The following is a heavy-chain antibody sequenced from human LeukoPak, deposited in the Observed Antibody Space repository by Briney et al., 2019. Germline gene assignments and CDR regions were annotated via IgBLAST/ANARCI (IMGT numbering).Heavy chain of an antibody. Sequence: PGGSLRLSCAASGFTFSNYGMNWVRQAPGKGLEWVSSISGSGGSTYYADSVKGRFTISRDNSKNTLSLQMNSLRAEDTAVYYCARDSATSDYWGQGTLVTVSS. CDR1: GFTFSNYG. V-gene: IGHV3-23*01. D-gene: IGHD5-12*01. CDR3: ARDSATSDY. CDR2: ISGSGGST. J-gene: IGHJ4*02.